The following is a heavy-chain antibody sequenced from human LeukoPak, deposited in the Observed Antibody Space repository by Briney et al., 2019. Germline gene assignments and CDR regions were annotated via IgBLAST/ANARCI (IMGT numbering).Heavy chain of an antibody. D-gene: IGHD6-19*01. V-gene: IGHV3-21*01. CDR3: ARVTVAEDVDYFDY. Sequence: GGSLRLSCAASGFTFSSYWMNWVRQAPGKGLEWVSSISSSSSYIYYADSVKGRFTISRDNAKNSLYLQMNSLRAEDTAVYYCARVTVAEDVDYFDYWGQGTLVTVSS. J-gene: IGHJ4*02. CDR1: GFTFSSYW. CDR2: ISSSSSYI.